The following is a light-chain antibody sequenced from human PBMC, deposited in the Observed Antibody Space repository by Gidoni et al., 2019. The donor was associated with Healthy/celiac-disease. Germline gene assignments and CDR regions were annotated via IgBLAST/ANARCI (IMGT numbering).Light chain of an antibody. J-gene: IGKJ5*01. CDR2: AAS. CDR3: QQCYSTPRT. CDR1: QSISSY. V-gene: IGKV1-39*01. Sequence: DIQMTQSPSSLSASVGDRVTITCRASQSISSYLNWYQQKPGKAPKLLIYAASILQSGVPSRFSGSGSGTDFTLTISSLQPEDFATYYCQQCYSTPRTFXQXTRLEIK.